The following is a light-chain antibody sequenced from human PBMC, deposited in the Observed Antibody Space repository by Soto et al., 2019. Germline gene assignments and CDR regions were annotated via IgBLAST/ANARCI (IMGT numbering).Light chain of an antibody. Sequence: SALTQPASVSGSPGQSITISCTGTSSDAGGYNYVSWYQQHPGKAPKLMIYEVSNRPSGVSNRFSGSKSGNTASLTISGLQAEDEADYYCSSYTSSSIDYVFGTGTKLTVL. CDR3: SSYTSSSIDYV. J-gene: IGLJ1*01. V-gene: IGLV2-14*01. CDR2: EVS. CDR1: SSDAGGYNY.